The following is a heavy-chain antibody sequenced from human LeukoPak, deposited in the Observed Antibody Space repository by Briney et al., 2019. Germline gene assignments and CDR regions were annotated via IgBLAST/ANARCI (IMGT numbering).Heavy chain of an antibody. CDR3: ARLAYYYDSSGYYDY. V-gene: IGHV3-11*04. D-gene: IGHD3-22*01. J-gene: IGHJ4*02. CDR2: ISSSGSTI. Sequence: GGSLRLSCAASGFTFSDYYMSWLRQAPGKGLEWVSYISSSGSTIYYADSVKGRFTISRDNAKNSLYLQMNSLRAEDTAVYYCARLAYYYDSSGYYDYWGQGTLVTVSS. CDR1: GFTFSDYY.